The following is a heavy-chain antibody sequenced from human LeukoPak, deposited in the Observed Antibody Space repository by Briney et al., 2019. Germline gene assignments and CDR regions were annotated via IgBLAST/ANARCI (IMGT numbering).Heavy chain of an antibody. Sequence: GRSLRLSCAASGFTFSSYGMHWVRQAPGKGLEWVAVIWYDGSNKYYVDSVKGRFTISRDNSKNTLYLQMNSLRAEDTAVYYCARPITGTTSTPDDAFDIWGQGTMVTVSS. V-gene: IGHV3-33*01. J-gene: IGHJ3*02. CDR3: ARPITGTTSTPDDAFDI. CDR2: IWYDGSNK. D-gene: IGHD1-7*01. CDR1: GFTFSSYG.